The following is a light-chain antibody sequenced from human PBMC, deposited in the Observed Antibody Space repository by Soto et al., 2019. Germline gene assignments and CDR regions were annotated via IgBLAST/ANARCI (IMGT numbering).Light chain of an antibody. Sequence: ENVLTQSPGTLSLSPGERATLSCRASQSVSSSYLAWYQQKPGQAPRLLIYGASSRATGIPDRFSGSGSGTDFSLTISRLEPEDFAVYYCQLYGNSRAFGQGTKVEIK. V-gene: IGKV3-20*01. CDR3: QLYGNSRA. CDR2: GAS. J-gene: IGKJ1*01. CDR1: QSVSSSY.